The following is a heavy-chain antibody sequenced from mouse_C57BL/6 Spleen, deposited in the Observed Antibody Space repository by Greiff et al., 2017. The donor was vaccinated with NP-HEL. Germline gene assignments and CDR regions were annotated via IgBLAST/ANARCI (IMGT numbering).Heavy chain of an antibody. CDR1: GYTFTGYW. J-gene: IGHJ3*01. V-gene: IGHV1-9*01. CDR2: ILPGSGST. Sequence: VQLQQSGAELMKPGASVKLSCKATGYTFTGYWIEWVKQRPGHGLEWIGEILPGSGSTNYNEKFKGKATFTADTSSNTAYMQLSSLTTEDSAIYYCASSSTVVASDRFAYWGQGTLVTVSA. CDR3: ASSSTVVASDRFAY. D-gene: IGHD1-1*01.